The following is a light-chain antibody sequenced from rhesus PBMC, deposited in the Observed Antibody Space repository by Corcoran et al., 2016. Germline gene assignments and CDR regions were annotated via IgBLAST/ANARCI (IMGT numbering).Light chain of an antibody. CDR2: AAS. CDR3: QHSYGTPLT. CDR1: ENVNNY. V-gene: IGKV1-74*01. J-gene: IGKJ4*01. Sequence: DIQMTQSPSSLSASVGDRVTITCRASENVNNYLHWYQQKQGKAPKLLISAASTLQSGVPSRFSGRGYVTDYTFTISSLLPEDVATYYCQHSYGTPLTFGGGTKVEIK.